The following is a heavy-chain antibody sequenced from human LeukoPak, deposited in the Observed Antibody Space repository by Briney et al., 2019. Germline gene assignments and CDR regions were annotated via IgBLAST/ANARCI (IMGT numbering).Heavy chain of an antibody. CDR3: ARDYGGSYFYPNAFDY. V-gene: IGHV3-21*01. J-gene: IGHJ4*02. D-gene: IGHD1-26*01. CDR1: DFTFA. Sequence: PGGSLRLSCVVSDFTFAVSWVRQAPGKGLEWVSSISSSSSYIYYADSVKGRFTISRDNAKNSLYLQMNSLRAEDTAVYYCARDYGGSYFYPNAFDYWGQGTLVTVSS. CDR2: ISSSSSYI.